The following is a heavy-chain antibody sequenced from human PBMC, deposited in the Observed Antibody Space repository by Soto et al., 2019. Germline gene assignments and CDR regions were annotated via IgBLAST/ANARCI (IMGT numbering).Heavy chain of an antibody. J-gene: IGHJ4*02. CDR3: AKGDRIAVGFDY. CDR2: ISYDGTNK. Sequence: PRWSLSLYCASSVFTFISYAMHWVRQAPGKGLEWVAVISYDGTNKYYLDSMEGRFTTSRDNFKNTVYLQMNSLRAEDTAVYYCAKGDRIAVGFDYWGQGTLVTVS. CDR1: VFTFISYA. D-gene: IGHD6-19*01. V-gene: IGHV3-30*18.